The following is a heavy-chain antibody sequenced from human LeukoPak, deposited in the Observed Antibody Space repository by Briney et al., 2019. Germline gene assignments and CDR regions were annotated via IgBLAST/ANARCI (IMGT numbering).Heavy chain of an antibody. Sequence: GGSLRLSCAASGFTISSYGMHWVRQAPGKGLEWVAVISYDGSNKYYADSVKGRFTISRGNSKNTLYLQMNSLRAEDTAVYYCAKDHSEGYSGYDYSTYYFDYWGQGTLVTVSS. CDR2: ISYDGSNK. J-gene: IGHJ4*02. V-gene: IGHV3-30*18. D-gene: IGHD5-12*01. CDR3: AKDHSEGYSGYDYSTYYFDY. CDR1: GFTISSYG.